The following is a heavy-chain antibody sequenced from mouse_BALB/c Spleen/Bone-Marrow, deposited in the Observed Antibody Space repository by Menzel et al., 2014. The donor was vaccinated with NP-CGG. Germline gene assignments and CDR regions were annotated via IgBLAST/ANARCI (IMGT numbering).Heavy chain of an antibody. J-gene: IGHJ1*01. CDR1: GYSITSDYA. D-gene: IGHD2-4*01. CDR3: ARSRGLRRDWYFDV. CDR2: ISYSDIT. V-gene: IGHV3-2*02. Sequence: EVQLQQSGPGLVKPSQSLSLTCTVTGYSITSDYAWNWIRQFPGNKLEWMGYISYSDITNYNPSLKSRISITRDTSKNQFFLQLNSVTTEDTATYYCARSRGLRRDWYFDVWGAGTTVTVSS.